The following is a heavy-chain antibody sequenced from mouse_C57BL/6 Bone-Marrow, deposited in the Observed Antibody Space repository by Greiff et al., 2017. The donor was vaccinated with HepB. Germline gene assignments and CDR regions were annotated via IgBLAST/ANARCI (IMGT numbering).Heavy chain of an antibody. Sequence: QVQLQQPGAELVKPGASVKMSCRASGYTFTNNWITWVRQRPGQGLEWIGDVFPGSGGSNNNEKFKRRATLTVDTSSSTAYMQISSLTSEDSAVYYCARDYGSSGGALDYWGQGTSVTVSS. V-gene: IGHV1-55*01. CDR3: ARDYGSSGGALDY. J-gene: IGHJ4*01. CDR2: VFPGSGGS. CDR1: GYTFTNNW. D-gene: IGHD1-1*01.